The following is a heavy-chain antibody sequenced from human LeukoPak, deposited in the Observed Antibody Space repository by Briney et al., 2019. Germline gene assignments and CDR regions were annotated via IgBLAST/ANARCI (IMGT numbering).Heavy chain of an antibody. J-gene: IGHJ1*01. V-gene: IGHV1-24*01. CDR2: FDPEDGET. CDR3: ATGGNYDSSGYYWVYFQH. D-gene: IGHD3-22*01. Sequence: ASVKVSCKVSGYTLTELSMHWVRQAPGKGLEWMGGFDPEDGETIYAQKFQGRVTMTEDTSTDTAYMELSSLRSEDTAVYYCATGGNYDSSGYYWVYFQHWGQGTLVTVSS. CDR1: GYTLTELS.